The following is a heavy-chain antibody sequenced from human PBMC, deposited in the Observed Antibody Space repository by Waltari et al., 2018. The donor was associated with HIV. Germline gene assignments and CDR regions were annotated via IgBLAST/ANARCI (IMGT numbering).Heavy chain of an antibody. V-gene: IGHV2-5*01. Sequence: QITLKESGPTLVKPTQTLTLTCTFSGFSLSTGGVGVGWIRQPPGKALEWLALIYWNDDKGYSPSLRSRLTITKDTSKNQVVLTMTNMDPVDTATYYCSHHLYIAVAGINYGMDIWGQGTTVTVSS. CDR3: SHHLYIAVAGINYGMDI. CDR2: IYWNDDK. J-gene: IGHJ6*02. D-gene: IGHD6-19*01. CDR1: GFSLSTGGVG.